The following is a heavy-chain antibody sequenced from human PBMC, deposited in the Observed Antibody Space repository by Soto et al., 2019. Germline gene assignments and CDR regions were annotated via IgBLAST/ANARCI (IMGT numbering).Heavy chain of an antibody. CDR1: GGTFSSYA. CDR2: IIPIFGTA. V-gene: IGHV1-69*13. D-gene: IGHD2-8*01. CDR3: ARVRGLGDGGVLDSDIVIMVYANYGMDV. Sequence: SVKVSCKASGGTFSSYAISWVRQAPGQGLEWMGGIIPIFGTANYAQKFQGRVTITADESTSTAYMELSSLRSEDTAVYYCARVRGLGDGGVLDSDIVIMVYANYGMDVWGQGTTVTVSS. J-gene: IGHJ6*02.